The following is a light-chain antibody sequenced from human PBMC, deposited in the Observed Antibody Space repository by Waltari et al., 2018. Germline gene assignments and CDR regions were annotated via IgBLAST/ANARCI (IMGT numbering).Light chain of an antibody. V-gene: IGKV4-1*01. CDR3: QQYFSPPYT. Sequence: DIALSQSPDSLAVSLGEGATLPCKSSQNILYTSNNKYYLAWYHQKPGQPPKMVIDCASTRQSGVPDRCSGSWSGTDFTLTISSLQAEDAAVYYCQQYFSPPYTFGQGTKVEIK. CDR2: CAS. J-gene: IGKJ2*01. CDR1: QNILYTSNNKYY.